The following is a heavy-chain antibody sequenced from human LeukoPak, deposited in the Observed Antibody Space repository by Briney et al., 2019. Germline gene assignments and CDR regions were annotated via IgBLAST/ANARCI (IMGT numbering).Heavy chain of an antibody. V-gene: IGHV3-23*01. CDR1: GFTFSSFG. D-gene: IGHD3-10*01. CDR2: ISGSGGST. CDR3: TKEYYGSGNDAFDI. Sequence: GGSLRPSCAASGFTFSSFGISWVRQAPGKGLEWVSAISGSGGSTYYADSVKGRFTISRDNSKTTLYLQMNSLRAEDTAVYYCTKEYYGSGNDAFDIWGQGTMVTVSS. J-gene: IGHJ3*02.